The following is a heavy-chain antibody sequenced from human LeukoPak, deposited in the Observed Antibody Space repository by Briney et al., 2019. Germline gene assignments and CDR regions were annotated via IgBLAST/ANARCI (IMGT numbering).Heavy chain of an antibody. CDR3: AKMVAVGNFDH. CDR1: GGTFSSYA. Sequence: SVKVSCKASGGTFSSYAISWVRQAPGQGLEWMGGIIPIFGTANYAQKFQGRVTITADKSTSTAYMELSSLRSEDTAVYYCAKMVAVGNFDHWGQGTLVTVSS. V-gene: IGHV1-69*06. J-gene: IGHJ4*02. D-gene: IGHD2-15*01. CDR2: IIPIFGTA.